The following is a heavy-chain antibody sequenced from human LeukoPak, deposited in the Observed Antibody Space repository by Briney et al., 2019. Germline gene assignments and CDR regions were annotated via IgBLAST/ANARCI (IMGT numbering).Heavy chain of an antibody. CDR3: ARVTLLRYSMDV. CDR2: IYYSGST. J-gene: IGHJ6*02. Sequence: SETLSLTCTVSGGSISSYYWSWIRQPPGKGLEWIGYIYYSGSTNYNPSLKSRVTISVDTSKNQFSLKLSSVTAADTAVYYCARVTLLRYSMDVWGQGTTVTVSS. CDR1: GGSISSYY. V-gene: IGHV4-59*01.